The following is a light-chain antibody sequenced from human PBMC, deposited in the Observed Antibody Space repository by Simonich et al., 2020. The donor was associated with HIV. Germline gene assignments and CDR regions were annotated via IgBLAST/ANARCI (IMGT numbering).Light chain of an antibody. Sequence: DIVMTQSPDSLAVSLGERATIKCKSSQRALYSSNNKNYLAWYQQKPGQPPKLLIYLASSRESGVPDLFSGSGSGTDFTLTISSLQAEDVAVYYCQQYYNTPYTFGQGTKLEIK. J-gene: IGKJ2*01. V-gene: IGKV4-1*01. CDR1: QRALYSSNNKNY. CDR2: LAS. CDR3: QQYYNTPYT.